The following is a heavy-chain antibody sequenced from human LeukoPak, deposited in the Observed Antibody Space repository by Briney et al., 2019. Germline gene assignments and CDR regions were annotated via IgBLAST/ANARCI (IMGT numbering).Heavy chain of an antibody. CDR3: AKGPTDSCWEKLHD. J-gene: IGHJ4*02. Sequence: GGSLRLSCAASGFTFSSYSMNWVRQAPGKGLEWVSVIGESDGRTYYADSVKGRFTISRDESKNTLYLQMDSPRAEDTAVYYCAKGPTDSCWEKLHDWGQGTLVTVSS. D-gene: IGHD1-26*01. CDR1: GFTFSSYS. CDR2: IGESDGRT. V-gene: IGHV3-23*01.